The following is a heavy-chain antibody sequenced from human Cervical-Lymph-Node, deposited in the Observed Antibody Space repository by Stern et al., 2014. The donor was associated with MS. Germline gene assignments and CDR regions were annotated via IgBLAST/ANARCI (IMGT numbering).Heavy chain of an antibody. V-gene: IGHV3-30-3*01. Sequence: VQLVESGGGVVQPGRSLRLSCAASGFTFSYYTMHWVRQAPGKGLEWLAVVSYDGSNKYYADSVKGRFTISRDNSKNTLFLQMDSLRAEDTAVYYCASCVTVAGPNAFDVWGQGTMVTVSS. D-gene: IGHD6-19*01. CDR3: ASCVTVAGPNAFDV. CDR2: VSYDGSNK. J-gene: IGHJ3*01. CDR1: GFTFSYYT.